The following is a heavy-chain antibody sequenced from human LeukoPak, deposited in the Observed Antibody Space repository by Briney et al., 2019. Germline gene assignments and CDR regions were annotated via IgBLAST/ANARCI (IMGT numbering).Heavy chain of an antibody. CDR1: GGSISSYY. J-gene: IGHJ4*02. Sequence: SETLSLTCTVSGGSISSYYWSWIRQPPAKGLEWIGYIYYSGSTNYNPSLKSRVTISVDTSKNQFSLKLSSVTAADTAVYYCARAFLTGSIDYWGQGTLVTVSS. CDR3: ARAFLTGSIDY. CDR2: IYYSGST. D-gene: IGHD2/OR15-2a*01. V-gene: IGHV4-59*01.